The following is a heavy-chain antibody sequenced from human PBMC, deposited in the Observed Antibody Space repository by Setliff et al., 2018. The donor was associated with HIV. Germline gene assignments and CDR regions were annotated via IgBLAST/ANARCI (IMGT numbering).Heavy chain of an antibody. J-gene: IGHJ3*01. V-gene: IGHV5-51*01. CDR3: AKAGRGIYYTGGYYYDGFDV. CDR2: IYPNDFDT. D-gene: IGHD3-22*01. CDR1: GYIFTNFW. Sequence: GESLKISCEGSGYIFTNFWIGWVRQMPGKGLECMGIIYPNDFDTKYSPSFQGQVTISADRSTNTAYLEWSSLKASDTAMYYCAKAGRGIYYTGGYYYDGFDVWGQGTMVT.